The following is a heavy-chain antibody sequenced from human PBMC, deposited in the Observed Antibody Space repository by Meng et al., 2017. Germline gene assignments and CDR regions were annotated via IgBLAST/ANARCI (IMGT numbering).Heavy chain of an antibody. CDR3: AGITMSRAGDY. CDR2: INHSGST. D-gene: IGHD3-22*01. J-gene: IGHJ4*02. Sequence: QVQLQRGGAGLLKPSETLSLTCAVYGGSFSGYYWSWIRQPPGKGLEWIGEINHSGSTNYNPSLKSRVTISVDTSKNQFSLKLSSVTAADTAVYYCAGITMSRAGDYWGQGTLVTVSS. V-gene: IGHV4-34*01. CDR1: GGSFSGYY.